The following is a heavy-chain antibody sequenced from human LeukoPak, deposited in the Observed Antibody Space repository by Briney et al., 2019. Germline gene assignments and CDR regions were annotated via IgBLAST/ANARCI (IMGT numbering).Heavy chain of an antibody. V-gene: IGHV3-23*01. CDR3: VRGGFTGTSCPYFDY. Sequence: GSLRHSCVPSGFSFSNYAMSWVRQAPGKGLEWVSSISGSGGSTHYADSVKGRFTISRDKTKNTLYLQMNSLRAEDTAVYYCVRGGFTGTSCPYFDYWGQGTLVTVSS. CDR1: GFSFSNYA. J-gene: IGHJ4*02. CDR2: ISGSGGST. D-gene: IGHD2-2*01.